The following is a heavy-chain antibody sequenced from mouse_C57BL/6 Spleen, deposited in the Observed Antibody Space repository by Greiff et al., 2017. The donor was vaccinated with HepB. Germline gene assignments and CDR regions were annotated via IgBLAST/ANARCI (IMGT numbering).Heavy chain of an antibody. D-gene: IGHD1-1*01. CDR2: INPYNGGT. J-gene: IGHJ4*01. Sequence: VQLQQPGPVLVKPGASVKMSCKASGYTFTDYYMNWVKQSHGKSLEWIGVINPYNGGTSYNQKFKGKATLTVDKSSSTAYMELNSLTSEDSAVYYCWNYGSSSCYYAMDYWGQGTSVTVSS. V-gene: IGHV1-19*01. CDR3: WNYGSSSCYYAMDY. CDR1: GYTFTDYY.